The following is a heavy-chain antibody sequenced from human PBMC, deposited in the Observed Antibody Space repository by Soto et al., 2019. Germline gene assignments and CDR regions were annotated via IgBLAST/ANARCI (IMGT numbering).Heavy chain of an antibody. V-gene: IGHV4-31*03. D-gene: IGHD3-22*01. Sequence: QVQLQESGPGLVKPSQTLSLTCTVSGGSISSGGYYWSWIRQHPGKGLEWIGYIYYSGSTYYNPSLKRRVTISVDTSKNQFSLKLSSVTAADTAVYYCASSGDSSGYFQKTFDYWGQGTLVTVSS. CDR1: GGSISSGGYY. J-gene: IGHJ4*02. CDR2: IYYSGST. CDR3: ASSGDSSGYFQKTFDY.